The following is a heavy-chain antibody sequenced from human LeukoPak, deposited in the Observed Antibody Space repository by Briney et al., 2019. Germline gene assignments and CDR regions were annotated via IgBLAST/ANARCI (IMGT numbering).Heavy chain of an antibody. Sequence: PGGSLRLSCAASGFTFNTYAMSWVRQAPGKGLEWVSAISDSGGSAYYADSVKGRFTISRDNANNSLYLQMNSLRAEDTAVYYCARDYTRTTGWFDPWGQGTLVTVSS. V-gene: IGHV3-23*01. D-gene: IGHD1-1*01. J-gene: IGHJ5*02. CDR3: ARDYTRTTGWFDP. CDR1: GFTFNTYA. CDR2: ISDSGGSA.